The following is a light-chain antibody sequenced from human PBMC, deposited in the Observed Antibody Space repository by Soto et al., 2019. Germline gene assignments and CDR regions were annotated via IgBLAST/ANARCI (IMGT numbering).Light chain of an antibody. V-gene: IGLV2-14*01. CDR1: SSDIGGYNY. CDR2: EVT. CDR3: SSYTSGSTVI. Sequence: QSVLTQPPSASGSPGQSVAISCTGTSSDIGGYNYVSWYQQHPGKAPKLMIYEVTNRPAEVSNRFSGSKSGITASLTISGLQSEDEADYYCSSYTSGSTVIFGGGTKVTVL. J-gene: IGLJ2*01.